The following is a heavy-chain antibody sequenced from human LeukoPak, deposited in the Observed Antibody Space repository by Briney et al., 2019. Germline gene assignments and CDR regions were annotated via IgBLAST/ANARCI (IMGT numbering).Heavy chain of an antibody. CDR3: ARTGDPDPTPLLDY. CDR2: MNPNSDNT. J-gene: IGHJ4*02. Sequence: ASVKVSCKASGYTFTSYDINWVRQATGQGLEWMGWMNPNSDNTGYAQKFQGRVTMTRNTSISTAYMELSSLRSEDTAVYYCARTGDPDPTPLLDYWGQGTLVTVSS. D-gene: IGHD2-21*02. V-gene: IGHV1-8*01. CDR1: GYTFTSYD.